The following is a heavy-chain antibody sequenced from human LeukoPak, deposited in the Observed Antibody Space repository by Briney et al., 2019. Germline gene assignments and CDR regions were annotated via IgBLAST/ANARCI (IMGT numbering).Heavy chain of an antibody. D-gene: IGHD3-16*02. Sequence: SETLSLTCAVSGGSISSRSWWSWVPQAPGKGLEWIGEISHSENTNYNPSLKSRVTTSIDKSNNQFSLNLTSVTAADTAVYYCARSDYIWGSYRVYDYWGQGTLVTVSS. CDR2: ISHSENT. J-gene: IGHJ4*02. CDR3: ARSDYIWGSYRVYDY. CDR1: GGSISSRSW. V-gene: IGHV4-4*02.